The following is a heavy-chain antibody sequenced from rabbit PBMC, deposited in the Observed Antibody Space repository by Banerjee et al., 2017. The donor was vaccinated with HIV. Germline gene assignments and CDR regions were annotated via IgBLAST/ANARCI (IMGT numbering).Heavy chain of an antibody. CDR2: IGFGSTGNT. CDR3: ARNTGSSFSTYGMDL. D-gene: IGHD8-1*01. Sequence: QEQLEESGGGLVKPEGSLTLTCKASGFSFSDRDVMCWVRQAPGKGLEWIGCIGFGSTGNTYYASWAKGRFTISKTSSTTVTLQMTSLTAADTATYFCARNTGSSFSTYGMDLRGPGTLVTVS. J-gene: IGHJ6*01. CDR1: GFSFSDRDV. V-gene: IGHV1S45*01.